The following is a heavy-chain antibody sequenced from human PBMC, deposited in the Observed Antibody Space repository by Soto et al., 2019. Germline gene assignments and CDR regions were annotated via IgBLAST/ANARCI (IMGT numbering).Heavy chain of an antibody. V-gene: IGHV1-2*04. CDR3: ARGMRGYCSGGSCYSFGY. D-gene: IGHD2-15*01. CDR1: GYTFTGYY. J-gene: IGHJ4*02. Sequence: QVQLVQSGAEVKKPGASVKVSCKASGYTFTGYYMHWVRQAPGQGLKWMGWINPNSGGTNYAQKFQGWVTMTRDTSISTAYMDLSRLRSDDTAVYYCARGMRGYCSGGSCYSFGYWGQGTLVTVSS. CDR2: INPNSGGT.